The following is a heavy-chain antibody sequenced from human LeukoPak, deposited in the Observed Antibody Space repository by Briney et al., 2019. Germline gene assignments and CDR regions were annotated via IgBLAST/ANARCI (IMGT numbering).Heavy chain of an antibody. D-gene: IGHD2-15*01. J-gene: IGHJ4*02. CDR1: GGSFSGYY. V-gene: IGHV4-34*01. CDR2: INHSGST. Sequence: SETLSLTCAVYGGSFSGYYWSWIRQPPGKGLKWIGEINHSGSTNYNPSLKSRVTISVDTTKNQFSLKLSSVTAADTAVYYCARGESGEDRRYCSGGSCYRKFDYWGQGTLVTVSS. CDR3: ARGESGEDRRYCSGGSCYRKFDY.